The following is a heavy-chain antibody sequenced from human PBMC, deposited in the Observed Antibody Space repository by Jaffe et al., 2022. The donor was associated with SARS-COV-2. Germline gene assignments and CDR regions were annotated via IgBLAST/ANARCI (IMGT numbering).Heavy chain of an antibody. V-gene: IGHV4-59*08. Sequence: QVQLQESGPGLVKPSETLSLTCTVSGGSISSYYWSWIRQPPGKGLEWIGYIYYSGSTNYNPSLKSRVTISVDTSKNQFSLKLSSVTAADTAVYYCARHVNEDYGGNSHPLQIDYWGQGTLVTVSS. CDR3: ARHVNEDYGGNSHPLQIDY. J-gene: IGHJ4*02. D-gene: IGHD4-17*01. CDR2: IYYSGST. CDR1: GGSISSYY.